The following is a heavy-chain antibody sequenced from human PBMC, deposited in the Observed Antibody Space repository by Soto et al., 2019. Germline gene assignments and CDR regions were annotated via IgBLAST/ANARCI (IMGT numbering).Heavy chain of an antibody. V-gene: IGHV3-53*01. J-gene: IGHJ4*02. CDR1: GFTVSSNY. Sequence: PGGSLRLSCAASGFTVSSNYMSWVRQAPGKGLEWVSVIYSGGSTYYADSVKGRFTISRDNSKNTLYLQMNSLRAEGTAVYYCARVPPRDFWSGYYSPYFDYWGQGTLVTVSS. CDR2: IYSGGST. D-gene: IGHD3-3*01. CDR3: ARVPPRDFWSGYYSPYFDY.